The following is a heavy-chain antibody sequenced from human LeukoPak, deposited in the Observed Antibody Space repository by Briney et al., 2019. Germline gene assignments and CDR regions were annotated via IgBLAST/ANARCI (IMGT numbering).Heavy chain of an antibody. CDR1: GFTFSSYA. CDR3: AKDRGHIVVVTAPGY. Sequence: GGSLRLSCAASGFTFSSYAMNWVRQAPGKGLEWVSGIGGSGGTTYYADSVKGRFTISRDNSKNTLYLQMNSLRAEDTAVYYCAKDRGHIVVVTAPGYWGQGTLVTVSS. CDR2: IGGSGGTT. D-gene: IGHD2-21*02. V-gene: IGHV3-23*01. J-gene: IGHJ4*02.